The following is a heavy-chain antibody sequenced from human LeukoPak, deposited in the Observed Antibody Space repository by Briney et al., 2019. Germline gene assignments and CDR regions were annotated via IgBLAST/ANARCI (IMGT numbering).Heavy chain of an antibody. D-gene: IGHD2-2*01. CDR2: IIPIFGTA. J-gene: IGHJ5*02. CDR3: ARVGGYCSSTSCFPRDINWFDP. V-gene: IGHV1-69*05. CDR1: GGTFSSYA. Sequence: SVKVSCKASGGTFSSYAISWVRQAPGQGLEWMGGIIPIFGTANYAQKFQGRVTITTDESTSTAYMGLSSLRSEDTAVYYCARVGGYCSSTSCFPRDINWFDPWGQGTLVTVSS.